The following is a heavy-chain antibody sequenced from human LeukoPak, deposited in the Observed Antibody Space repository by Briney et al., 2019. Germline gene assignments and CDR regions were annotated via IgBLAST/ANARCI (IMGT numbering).Heavy chain of an antibody. CDR1: GGTFIIYA. CDR2: IIPIFGTA. V-gene: IGHV1-69*13. CDR3: ARNIRAAPGPCDY. Sequence: GASVNVSCKASGGTFIIYAISGARQAPGQGLEWMGGIIPIFGTANYAQKFQGRVTITADESTSTAYMELSSLRSEDTAVYYCARNIRAAPGPCDYWGQGTLVTVSS. J-gene: IGHJ4*02. D-gene: IGHD2/OR15-2a*01.